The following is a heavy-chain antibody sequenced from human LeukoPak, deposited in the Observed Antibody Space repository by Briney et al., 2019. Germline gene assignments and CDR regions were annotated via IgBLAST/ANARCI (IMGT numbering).Heavy chain of an antibody. J-gene: IGHJ4*02. D-gene: IGHD6-13*01. CDR3: ARGSGSSWYYFDY. CDR2: VYGSGYT. CDR1: GASISGWY. Sequence: SETLSLTCTVSGASISGWYWSWIRQPPGKGLEWIGYVYGSGYTNYNPSLKSRVTMSIDTSKNHFSLKLTSVTAADTATYYCARGSGSSWYYFDYWGQGTLVTVSS. V-gene: IGHV4-59*01.